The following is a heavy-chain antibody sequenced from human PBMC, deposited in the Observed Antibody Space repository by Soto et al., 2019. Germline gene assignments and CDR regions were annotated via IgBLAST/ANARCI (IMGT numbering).Heavy chain of an antibody. Sequence: VSLRLSCAASGFPFSSYTMNWVRRAPGKGLEWVSTISDTPTGHTHYADSVKGRFTISRDDSTNTVYLQMDSLRAEDTALYYCTTRKTAHFDYWGRGTQVTVSS. CDR3: TTRKTAHFDY. D-gene: IGHD2-21*02. CDR1: GFPFSSYT. CDR2: ISDTPTGHT. J-gene: IGHJ4*02. V-gene: IGHV3-23*01.